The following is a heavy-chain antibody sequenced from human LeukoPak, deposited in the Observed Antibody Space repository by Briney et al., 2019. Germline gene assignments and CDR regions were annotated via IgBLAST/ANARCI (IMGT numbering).Heavy chain of an antibody. J-gene: IGHJ6*03. Sequence: SVKVSCKASGGTFSSYAISWVRQAPGQGLEWMGGIIPIFGTANYAQKFQGRVTITADESTSTAYMELSSLRSEDTAVYYCARGEITMVRGVILGYYMDVWGKGTTVTVSS. CDR2: IIPIFGTA. CDR1: GGTFSSYA. CDR3: ARGEITMVRGVILGYYMDV. V-gene: IGHV1-69*13. D-gene: IGHD3-10*01.